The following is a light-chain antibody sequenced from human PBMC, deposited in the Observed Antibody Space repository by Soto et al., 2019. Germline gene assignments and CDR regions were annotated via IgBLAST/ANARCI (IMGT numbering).Light chain of an antibody. CDR3: QQYNSDSRT. J-gene: IGKJ1*01. Sequence: DIQMTQSPSTLSASLGDRVTITCRASQSISSWLAWYQQKPGKAPKLLIYKASSLESGVPSRFSGSGSGTEFTLTISSLQPDDFATYYCQQYNSDSRTFGQGTKVEIK. CDR2: KAS. CDR1: QSISSW. V-gene: IGKV1-5*03.